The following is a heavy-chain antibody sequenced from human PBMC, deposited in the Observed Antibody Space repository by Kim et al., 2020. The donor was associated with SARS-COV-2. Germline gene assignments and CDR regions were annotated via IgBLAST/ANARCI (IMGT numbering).Heavy chain of an antibody. V-gene: IGHV1-18*01. CDR1: GYTFTSYG. D-gene: IGHD3-16*02. CDR2: ISAYNGNT. J-gene: IGHJ4*02. Sequence: ASVKVSCKASGYTFTSYGISWVRQAPGQGLEWMGWISAYNGNTNYAQKLQGRVTMTTDTSTSTAYMELRSLRSDDTAVYYCARDSLVYDYIWGSYRYGRDYFDYWGQGTLVTVSS. CDR3: ARDSLVYDYIWGSYRYGRDYFDY.